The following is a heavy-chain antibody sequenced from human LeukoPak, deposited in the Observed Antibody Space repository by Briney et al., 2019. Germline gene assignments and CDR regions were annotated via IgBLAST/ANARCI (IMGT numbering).Heavy chain of an antibody. D-gene: IGHD6-13*01. CDR2: ISAYNGNT. Sequence: ASVKVSCKASGYTFTSYGISWVRQAPGQGLEWMGWISAYNGNTSYAQKLQGRVTMTTDTSTSTAYMELRSLRSDDTAVYYCARTRGIAAAGDNWFDPWGQGTLVTVSS. CDR1: GYTFTSYG. V-gene: IGHV1-18*01. CDR3: ARTRGIAAAGDNWFDP. J-gene: IGHJ5*02.